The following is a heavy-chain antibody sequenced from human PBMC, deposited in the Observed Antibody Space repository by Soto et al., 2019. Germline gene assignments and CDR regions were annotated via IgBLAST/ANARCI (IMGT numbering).Heavy chain of an antibody. CDR2: ISYDGSNT. CDR1: GFTFSSYG. Sequence: QVQLVESGGGVVQPGRSLRLSCAASGFTFSSYGMHWVRQAPGKGLEWVAVISYDGSNTYYADSVKGRFTISRDNSKNTLYLQINSLRAEDTAVYYCAKDQGLVVVAAAFDYWGQGTLVTVSA. J-gene: IGHJ4*02. D-gene: IGHD2-15*01. CDR3: AKDQGLVVVAAAFDY. V-gene: IGHV3-30*18.